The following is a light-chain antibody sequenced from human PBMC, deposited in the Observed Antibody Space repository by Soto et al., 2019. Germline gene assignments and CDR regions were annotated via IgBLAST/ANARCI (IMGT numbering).Light chain of an antibody. Sequence: QSALTQPASVSGSPGQSITISCTGTSSDIGSYNYVSWYQHYPGKAPKLMIYDVSNRPSGVSSRFSGSKSGNAASLTISGLQAEDEADYYCNSYTSSNPYVFGTGTQLTVL. V-gene: IGLV2-14*03. J-gene: IGLJ7*01. CDR3: NSYTSSNPYV. CDR1: SSDIGSYNY. CDR2: DVS.